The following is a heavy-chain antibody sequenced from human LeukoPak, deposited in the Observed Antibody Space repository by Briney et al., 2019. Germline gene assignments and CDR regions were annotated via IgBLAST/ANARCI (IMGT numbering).Heavy chain of an antibody. CDR3: ARAPYSSGYYMFDF. CDR1: GYTFTSYG. V-gene: IGHV1-18*01. CDR2: IRAYNGDT. Sequence: GASVKLSCKASGYTFTSYGFTWVRQAPGQGLEWMGWIRAYNGDTNYAQKFQGRVTMTTDTSTSTAYLELRSLRTNDTAVYYCARAPYSSGYYMFDFWGQGTLVTVSS. D-gene: IGHD3-22*01. J-gene: IGHJ4*02.